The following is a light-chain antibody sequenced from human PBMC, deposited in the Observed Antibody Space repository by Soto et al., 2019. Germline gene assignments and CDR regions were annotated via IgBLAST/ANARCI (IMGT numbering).Light chain of an antibody. CDR2: DAS. Sequence: EIVLTQSPGTLSLSPGERATLSCRASQSFHTNYLAWYQQTPGRPPRLLIYDASKRAPGIPARFSGSGSGTDFTLTVSSLEPEDFAVYYCQQSSNWQGTFGRGTRVDIK. V-gene: IGKV3-11*01. CDR3: QQSSNWQGT. J-gene: IGKJ1*01. CDR1: QSFHTNY.